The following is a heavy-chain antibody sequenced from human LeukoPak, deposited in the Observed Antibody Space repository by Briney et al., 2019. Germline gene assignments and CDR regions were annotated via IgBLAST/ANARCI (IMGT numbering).Heavy chain of an antibody. CDR2: IIPIFGTA. J-gene: IGHJ4*02. D-gene: IGHD6-19*01. CDR3: ARDVGIAVAGTFDY. CDR1: GGTFISYA. Sequence: ASVKVSCKASGGTFISYAISWVRQAPGQGLEWMGGIIPIFGTANYAQKFQGRVTITADESTSTAYMELSSLRSEDTAVYYCARDVGIAVAGTFDYWGQGTLVTVSS. V-gene: IGHV1-69*13.